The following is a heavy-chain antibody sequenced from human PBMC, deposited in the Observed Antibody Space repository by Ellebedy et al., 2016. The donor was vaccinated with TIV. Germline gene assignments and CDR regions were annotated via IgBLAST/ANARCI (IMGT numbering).Heavy chain of an antibody. V-gene: IGHV1-18*01. J-gene: IGHJ4*02. CDR1: GYTFTSYG. CDR3: ARVAYCGGDCEYYFDY. D-gene: IGHD2-21*02. Sequence: ASVKVSXXASGYTFTSYGISWVRQAPGQGLEWMGWISAYNGNTNYAQKLQGRVTMTTDTSTSTAYMELRSLRSDDTAVYYCARVAYCGGDCEYYFDYWGQGTLVTVSS. CDR2: ISAYNGNT.